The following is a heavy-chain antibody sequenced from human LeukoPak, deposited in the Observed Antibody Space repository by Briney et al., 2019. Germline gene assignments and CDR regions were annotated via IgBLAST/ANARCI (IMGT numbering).Heavy chain of an antibody. CDR2: VKSKTDGGTT. V-gene: IGHV3-15*01. Sequence: GGSLRLSCAASGFTFSNAWMSWVRQAPGKGLDWVGRVKSKTDGGTTDYAAPVKGRFTISRDDSKNTLYLQMNSLKTEDTAVYYCTVGYYYDSSGYFGHFDYWGQGTLVTVSS. D-gene: IGHD3-22*01. CDR1: GFTFSNAW. CDR3: TVGYYYDSSGYFGHFDY. J-gene: IGHJ4*02.